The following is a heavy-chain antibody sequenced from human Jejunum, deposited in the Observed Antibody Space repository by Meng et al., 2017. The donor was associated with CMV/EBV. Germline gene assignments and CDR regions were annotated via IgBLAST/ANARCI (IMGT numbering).Heavy chain of an antibody. CDR3: AKVLNPPRMRFYYYGMDV. J-gene: IGHJ6*02. V-gene: IGHV3-23*01. Sequence: SSEAMSWVRQAPGKGLEWVSSISASGVSTYYADSVKGRLTISRDNSKNTLYLQINSLRAEDTAVYYCAKVLNPPRMRFYYYGMDVWGQGTKVTVSS. CDR1: SSEA. CDR2: ISASGVST.